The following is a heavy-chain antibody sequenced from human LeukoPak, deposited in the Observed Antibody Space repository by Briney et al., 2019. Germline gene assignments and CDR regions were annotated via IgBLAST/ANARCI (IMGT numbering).Heavy chain of an antibody. D-gene: IGHD3-22*01. CDR2: ISGSGDNT. J-gene: IGHJ4*02. CDR3: AKERSSGVYRLFDY. Sequence: GGSLRLSCAASGFTFSTYAMYWVRQAPGKGLEWVSGISGSGDNTYYTDSVKGRFTISRDNSKDTLYLQMNSLRAEDTAVYYCAKERSSGVYRLFDYWGQGTLVTVSS. V-gene: IGHV3-23*01. CDR1: GFTFSTYA.